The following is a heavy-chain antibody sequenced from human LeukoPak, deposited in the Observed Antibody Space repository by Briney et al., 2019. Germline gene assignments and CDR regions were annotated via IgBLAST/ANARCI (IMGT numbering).Heavy chain of an antibody. D-gene: IGHD3-9*01. J-gene: IGHJ4*02. V-gene: IGHV3-30-3*01. CDR1: GFTFSSYA. Sequence: GGSLRLSCAASGFTFSSYAMHWVRQAPGKGLEWVAVISYDGSNKYYADSVKGRFTISRDNSKNTLYLQMNSLRAEDTAVYYCARGSPHTYYDILIGYPEYYFDYWGQGTLVTVSS. CDR2: ISYDGSNK. CDR3: ARGSPHTYYDILIGYPEYYFDY.